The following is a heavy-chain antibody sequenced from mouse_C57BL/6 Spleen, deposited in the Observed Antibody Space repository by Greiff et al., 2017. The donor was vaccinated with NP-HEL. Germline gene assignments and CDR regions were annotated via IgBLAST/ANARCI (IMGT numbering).Heavy chain of an antibody. CDR3: ARPGDYDRGYYYAMDY. V-gene: IGHV1-55*01. CDR2: IYPGSGST. D-gene: IGHD2-4*01. CDR1: GYTFTSYW. Sequence: VQLQQPGAELVKPGASVKMSCKASGYTFTSYWITWVKQRPGQGLEWIGDIYPGSGSTNYNEKFKSKATLTVDTSSSTAYMQLSSLTSEDSAVYYCARPGDYDRGYYYAMDYWGQGTSVTVSS. J-gene: IGHJ4*01.